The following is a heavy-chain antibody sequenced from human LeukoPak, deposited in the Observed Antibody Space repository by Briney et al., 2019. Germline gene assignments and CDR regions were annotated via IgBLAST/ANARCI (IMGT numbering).Heavy chain of an antibody. CDR2: IYYSGST. CDR1: GGSITSSSYY. D-gene: IGHD4-11*01. V-gene: IGHV4-39*07. CDR3: ARARMTRYFQH. Sequence: SETLSLTCTVSGGSITSSSYYWGWIRQPPGKGLEWIGSIYYSGSTYYNPSLKSRVTISVDTSKNQFSLKLSSVTAADTAVYYCARARMTRYFQHWGQGTLVTVSS. J-gene: IGHJ1*01.